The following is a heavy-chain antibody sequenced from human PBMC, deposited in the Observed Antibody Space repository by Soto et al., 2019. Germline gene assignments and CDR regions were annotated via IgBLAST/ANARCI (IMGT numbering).Heavy chain of an antibody. CDR3: ARVQGCPQCIAXAAAFYYGMDV. J-gene: IGHJ6*02. CDR2: IWYDGSNK. D-gene: IGHD6-13*01. V-gene: IGHV3-33*01. Sequence: GGSLRLSCAASGFTFSSYGMHWVRQAPGKGLEWVAVIWYDGSNKYYADSVKGRFTISRDNSKNTLYLQMNSLRAEDTAVYYCARVQGCPQCIAXAAAFYYGMDVWGQGTTVTVSS. CDR1: GFTFSSYG.